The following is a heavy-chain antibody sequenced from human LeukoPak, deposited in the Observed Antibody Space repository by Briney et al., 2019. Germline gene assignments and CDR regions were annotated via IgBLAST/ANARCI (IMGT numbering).Heavy chain of an antibody. Sequence: GGSLRLSCAASGFTFSSYAMSWVRQAPGKGLEWVSAISGSGGSTYYADSVKGRFTISRDNSKNTLYLQMNSLRAEETAVYYCAKEGFYDYAWGSYLDNWGQGTLVTVSS. J-gene: IGHJ4*02. CDR3: AKEGFYDYAWGSYLDN. V-gene: IGHV3-23*01. CDR2: ISGSGGST. D-gene: IGHD3-16*02. CDR1: GFTFSSYA.